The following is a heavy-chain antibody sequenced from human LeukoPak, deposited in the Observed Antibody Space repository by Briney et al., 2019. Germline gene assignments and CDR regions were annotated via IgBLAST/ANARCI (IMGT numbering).Heavy chain of an antibody. J-gene: IGHJ4*02. CDR3: AYNTVDTALGIDY. CDR1: GFTFSRHW. CDR2: INSDGSST. V-gene: IGHV3-74*01. D-gene: IGHD5-18*01. Sequence: GGSLRLSCAASGFTFSRHWMHWVRQAPGKGLVWVSRINSDGSSTTYADSVKGRFTISRDNAKNTLYLQMNSLRAEDTAVYYCAYNTVDTALGIDYWGQGTLVTVSS.